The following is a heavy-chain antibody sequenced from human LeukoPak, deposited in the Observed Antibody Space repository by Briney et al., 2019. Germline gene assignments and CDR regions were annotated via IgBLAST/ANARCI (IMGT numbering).Heavy chain of an antibody. J-gene: IGHJ4*02. CDR2: ISWNSGSI. CDR1: GFTFDDYA. D-gene: IGHD3-10*01. CDR3: ARDFSGEFDY. V-gene: IGHV3-9*01. Sequence: GGSLRLSCAASGFTFDDYAMHWVRQAPGKGLEWVSGISWNSGSIGYADSVKGRFTISRDNAKNSLYLQMNSLRAEDTAVYYCARDFSGEFDYWGQGTLVTVSS.